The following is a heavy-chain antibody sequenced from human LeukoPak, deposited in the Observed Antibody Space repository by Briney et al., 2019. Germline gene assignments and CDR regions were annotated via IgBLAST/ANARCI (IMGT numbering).Heavy chain of an antibody. V-gene: IGHV4-4*07. CDR1: GGSISSYY. Sequence: SETLSLTCTVSGGSISSYYWSWIRQPAGKGLEWIGRIYTSGSTNYNPPLRSRVTISLEMSKHQFSLNVTSVTAADTAVYYCATNTGTVFDYWGQGALVTVSS. D-gene: IGHD7-27*01. CDR2: IYTSGST. J-gene: IGHJ4*02. CDR3: ATNTGTVFDY.